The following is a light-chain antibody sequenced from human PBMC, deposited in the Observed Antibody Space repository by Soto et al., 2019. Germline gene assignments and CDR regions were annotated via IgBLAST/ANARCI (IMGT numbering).Light chain of an antibody. CDR1: QSVSSN. CDR2: GAS. Sequence: EIVMTQSPATLSVSPGERATLSCRASQSVSSNLAWYQQKPGQALRLLIYGASTRATGIPARFSGSGSGTEFTLTISSLQSEDFAVYYCQQYNNWPWTFGQGTKVDI. V-gene: IGKV3-15*01. CDR3: QQYNNWPWT. J-gene: IGKJ1*01.